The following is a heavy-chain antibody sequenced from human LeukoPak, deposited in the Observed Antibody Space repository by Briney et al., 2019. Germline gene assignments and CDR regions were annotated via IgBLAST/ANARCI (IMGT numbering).Heavy chain of an antibody. CDR1: GFTFNNHA. Sequence: RPGGSLRLSCAASGFTFNNHAMSWVRQAPGKGLEWVSVISGSGGGTYYADSVKGRFTISRDNSRNTLYLQMNSLRVEDTAVYYCAKTTGNIVGAYFDYWGQGTLVTVSS. D-gene: IGHD1-26*01. CDR2: ISGSGGGT. V-gene: IGHV3-23*01. J-gene: IGHJ4*02. CDR3: AKTTGNIVGAYFDY.